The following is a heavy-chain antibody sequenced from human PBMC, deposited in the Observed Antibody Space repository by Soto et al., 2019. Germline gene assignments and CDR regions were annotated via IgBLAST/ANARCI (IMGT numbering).Heavy chain of an antibody. V-gene: IGHV1-46*01. CDR3: ARTAAAGDY. Sequence: QVQLVQSGAEVKKPGASVKVSCKASGYTFTSYYMHWVRQAPGQGLEWMGIINPSGGSTSYAQKFXXRXTXTRDTSTSTVYMELSSLRSEDTAVYYCARTAAAGDYWGQGTLVTVSS. D-gene: IGHD6-13*01. CDR1: GYTFTSYY. J-gene: IGHJ4*02. CDR2: INPSGGST.